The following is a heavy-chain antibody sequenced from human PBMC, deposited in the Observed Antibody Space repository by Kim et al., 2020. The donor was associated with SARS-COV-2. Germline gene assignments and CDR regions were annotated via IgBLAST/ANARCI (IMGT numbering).Heavy chain of an antibody. CDR2: IYPGDSDT. V-gene: IGHV5-51*01. J-gene: IGHJ3*02. CDR3: ARQAGGGWWRSAFDI. D-gene: IGHD6-19*01. Sequence: GESLKISCKGSGYSFTSYWIGWVRQMPGKGLEWMGIIYPGDSDTRYSPSFQGQVTISADKSISTAYLQWSSLKASDTAMYYCARQAGGGWWRSAFDIWGQGTMVTVSS. CDR1: GYSFTSYW.